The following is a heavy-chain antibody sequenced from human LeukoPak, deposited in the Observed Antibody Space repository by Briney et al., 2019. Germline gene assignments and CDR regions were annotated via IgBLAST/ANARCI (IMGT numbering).Heavy chain of an antibody. Sequence: GESLKISCKGSGYSFTSYWIGWVRQMPGKGLEWMGIIYPGDSDTRYSPSFQGRVTISADKSISTAYLQWSSLKASDTAMYYCASQDHSSSWDRAFDIWGQGTMVTVSS. V-gene: IGHV5-51*01. CDR2: IYPGDSDT. J-gene: IGHJ3*02. CDR1: GYSFTSYW. CDR3: ASQDHSSSWDRAFDI. D-gene: IGHD6-13*01.